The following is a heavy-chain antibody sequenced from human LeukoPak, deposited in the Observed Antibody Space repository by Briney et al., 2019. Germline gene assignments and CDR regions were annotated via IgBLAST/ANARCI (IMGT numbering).Heavy chain of an antibody. V-gene: IGHV3-73*01. Sequence: GGSLRLSCAASGFTFSGSAMHWGRQASGKGLEWVGRIRSKANSYATAYAASVKGRFTISRDDSKNTAYLQMNSLKTEDTAVYYCTRSYPGSGSYYFDYWGQGTLVTVSS. CDR2: IRSKANSYAT. CDR1: GFTFSGSA. CDR3: TRSYPGSGSYYFDY. D-gene: IGHD1-26*01. J-gene: IGHJ4*02.